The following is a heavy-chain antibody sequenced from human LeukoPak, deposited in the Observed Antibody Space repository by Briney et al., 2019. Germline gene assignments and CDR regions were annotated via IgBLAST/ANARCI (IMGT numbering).Heavy chain of an antibody. CDR2: ISAYNGNT. D-gene: IGHD1-26*01. CDR3: ARAAIVGATPRYFDY. CDR1: GYTFTSYG. Sequence: ASVTVSFTASGYTFTSYGISWVRQAPGQGLEWMGWISAYNGNTNYAQKLQGRVTMTTDTSTSTAYMELRSLRSDDTAVYYCARAAIVGATPRYFDYWGQGTLVTVSS. V-gene: IGHV1-18*01. J-gene: IGHJ4*02.